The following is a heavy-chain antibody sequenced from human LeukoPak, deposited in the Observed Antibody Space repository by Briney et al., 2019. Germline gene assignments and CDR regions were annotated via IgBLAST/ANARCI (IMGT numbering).Heavy chain of an antibody. CDR2: IKPDGTEK. CDR1: GFAFGNYW. J-gene: IGHJ4*02. V-gene: IGHV3-7*01. CDR3: ARPPLTQLEPDYFDS. Sequence: PGGSLRLSCAASGFAFGNYWMTWVRQAPGKGLQWVANIKPDGTEKNYVDSVKGRFTISRDNAKNSVYLQLNSLRVDDTALYYCARPPLTQLEPDYFDSWGQGTLVSVS. D-gene: IGHD1-1*01.